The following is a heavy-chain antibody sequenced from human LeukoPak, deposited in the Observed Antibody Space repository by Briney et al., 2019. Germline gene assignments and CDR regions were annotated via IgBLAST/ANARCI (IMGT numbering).Heavy chain of an antibody. CDR3: AGFWSYDSRGYYSFDY. D-gene: IGHD3-22*01. Sequence: PGGSLRLSCAASGFTFSSYSMSWVRQAPGKGLEWVSSISSSSSYIYYADSVKGRFTISRDNAKNSLYLQMNSLRAEDTAVYYCAGFWSYDSRGYYSFDYWGQGTLVTVSS. CDR1: GFTFSSYS. J-gene: IGHJ4*02. V-gene: IGHV3-21*01. CDR2: ISSSSSYI.